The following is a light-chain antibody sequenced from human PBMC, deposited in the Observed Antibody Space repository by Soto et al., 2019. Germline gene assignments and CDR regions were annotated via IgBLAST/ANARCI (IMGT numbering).Light chain of an antibody. CDR3: QQSYSAPSM. Sequence: DIEMTQSPSSLSSSLGERVTLTCRASQSVGTNLNWYQQRPGKAPKLLIYAVSSLQSGVSARFSGSGSGTDFTLSIHSLQREDFATYYCQQSYSAPSMFGQGTKVDIK. J-gene: IGKJ1*01. V-gene: IGKV1-39*01. CDR2: AVS. CDR1: QSVGTN.